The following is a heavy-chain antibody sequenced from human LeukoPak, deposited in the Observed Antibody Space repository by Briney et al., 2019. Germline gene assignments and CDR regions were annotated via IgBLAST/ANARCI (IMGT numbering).Heavy chain of an antibody. CDR1: GFAFSSYA. J-gene: IGHJ6*03. V-gene: IGHV3-23*01. D-gene: IGHD5-24*01. CDR2: ISGSGGST. Sequence: GGSLRLSCAASGFAFSSYAMSWVRQAPRKGLEWVSAISGSGGSTYYADSVKGRFTISRDNSKNTLYLQMNSLRAEDTAVYYCAKGTKRWLQSYYYYYMDVWGKGTTVTVSS. CDR3: AKGTKRWLQSYYYYYMDV.